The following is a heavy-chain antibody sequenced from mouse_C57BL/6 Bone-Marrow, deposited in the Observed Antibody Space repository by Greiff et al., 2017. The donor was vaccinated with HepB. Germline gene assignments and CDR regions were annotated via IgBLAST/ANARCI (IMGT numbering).Heavy chain of an antibody. V-gene: IGHV5-6*01. CDR1: GFTFSSYG. D-gene: IGHD1-1*01. J-gene: IGHJ1*03. CDR3: ARHDYGGYFDV. CDR2: ISSGGSYT. Sequence: EVHLVESGGDLVKPGGSLKLSCAASGFTFSSYGMSWVCQTPDKRLEWVATISSGGSYTYYPDSVKGRFTISRDNAKNTLYLQMSSLKSEDTAMYYCARHDYGGYFDVWGTGTTVTVSS.